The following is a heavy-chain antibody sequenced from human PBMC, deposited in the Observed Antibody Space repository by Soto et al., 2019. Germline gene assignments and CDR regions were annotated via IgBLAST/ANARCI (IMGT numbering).Heavy chain of an antibody. D-gene: IGHD4-17*01. CDR2: ISSSGSTV. CDR1: GFTFSSYE. Sequence: GGSLRLSCAASGFTFSSYEMNWVRQAPGKGLEWVSYISSSGSTVYYTDSVKGRFTISRDNARNSLYLQLNSLRAEDTAVYYCARSADGHYNWFDPWGQGTLVTVSS. V-gene: IGHV3-48*03. CDR3: ARSADGHYNWFDP. J-gene: IGHJ5*02.